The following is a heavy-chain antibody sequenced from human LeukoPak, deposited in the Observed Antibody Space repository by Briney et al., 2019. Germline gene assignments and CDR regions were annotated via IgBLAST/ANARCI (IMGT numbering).Heavy chain of an antibody. CDR3: AREHYSGSHFDY. J-gene: IGHJ4*02. V-gene: IGHV4-34*01. D-gene: IGHD1-26*01. CDR2: INHSGST. Sequence: PSETLSLTCAVYGGSFSGYYWSWIRQPPGKGLEWIGEINHSGSTNYNPSLKSRVTISVDTSKNQFSLKLSSVTAADTAVYYCAREHYSGSHFDYWGQGTLVTVSS. CDR1: GGSFSGYY.